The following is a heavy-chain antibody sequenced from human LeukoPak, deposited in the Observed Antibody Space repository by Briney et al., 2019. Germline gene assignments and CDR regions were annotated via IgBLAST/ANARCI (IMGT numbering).Heavy chain of an antibody. CDR3: ARYAVPAAPYYYYHYMDV. V-gene: IGHV1-69*13. CDR1: GGTFSSYA. CDR2: IIPIFGTA. D-gene: IGHD2-2*01. J-gene: IGHJ6*03. Sequence: SVKVSCKASGGTFSSYAISWVRQAPGQGLEWMGGIIPIFGTANYAQKFQGRVTITADESTSTAYMELSSLRSEDTAVYYCARYAVPAAPYYYYHYMDVWGKGTTVTVSS.